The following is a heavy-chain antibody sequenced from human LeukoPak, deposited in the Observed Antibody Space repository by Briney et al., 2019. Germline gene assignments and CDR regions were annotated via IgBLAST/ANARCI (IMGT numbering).Heavy chain of an antibody. CDR3: ARTLTVAGGKYFQH. Sequence: ASVKVSCKASGYTFTNYAINWVRQAPGQGLEWMGWINTNTGNPTCVQGFTGRFVFSLDTSVSTAYLQISSLKAEDTAVYYCARTLTVAGGKYFQHWGQGTLVTVSS. CDR1: GYTFTNYA. J-gene: IGHJ1*01. CDR2: INTNTGNP. V-gene: IGHV7-4-1*02. D-gene: IGHD6-13*01.